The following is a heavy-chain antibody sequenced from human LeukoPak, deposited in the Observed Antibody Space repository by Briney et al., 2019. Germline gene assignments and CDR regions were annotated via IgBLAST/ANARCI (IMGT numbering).Heavy chain of an antibody. CDR3: ASRRFGSYASLAEYFQH. V-gene: IGHV1-69*05. CDR1: GGTFSSYA. J-gene: IGHJ1*01. D-gene: IGHD1-26*01. Sequence: ASVKVSCKASGGTFSSYAISWVRQAPGQGLEWMGRIIPIFGTANYAQKFQGRVTITTDESTSTAYMELSSLRSEDTAVYYCASRRFGSYASLAEYFQHWGQGTLVTVSS. CDR2: IIPIFGTA.